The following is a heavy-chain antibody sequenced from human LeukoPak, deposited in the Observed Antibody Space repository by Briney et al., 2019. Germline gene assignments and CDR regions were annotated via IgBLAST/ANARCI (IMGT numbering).Heavy chain of an antibody. V-gene: IGHV3-64*04. CDR1: GFTFSSYA. Sequence: GGSLRLSCSGSGFTFSSYAMHWVRQAPGKGLEYVSATGSNGGSTYYADSVKGRSTISRDNSKNTMYLQMDSLRAEDTAVYYCARDGRIGAAAYYFDYWGQGTLVTVSS. CDR3: ARDGRIGAAAYYFDY. D-gene: IGHD6-13*01. CDR2: TGSNGGST. J-gene: IGHJ4*02.